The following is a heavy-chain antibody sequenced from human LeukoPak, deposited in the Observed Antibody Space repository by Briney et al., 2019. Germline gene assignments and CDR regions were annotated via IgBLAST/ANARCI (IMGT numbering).Heavy chain of an antibody. D-gene: IGHD2-8*01. V-gene: IGHV1-24*01. Sequence: ASVTVSCKVSGYTLTELSMHWVRQAPGKGLEWMGGFDPDDGETIYAQKFQGRGTMTRDMSTSTVYMELSSLRSEDTAVYYCARAVRDIVLMVYGGNWFDPWGQGTLVTVSS. J-gene: IGHJ5*02. CDR2: FDPDDGET. CDR3: ARAVRDIVLMVYGGNWFDP. CDR1: GYTLTELS.